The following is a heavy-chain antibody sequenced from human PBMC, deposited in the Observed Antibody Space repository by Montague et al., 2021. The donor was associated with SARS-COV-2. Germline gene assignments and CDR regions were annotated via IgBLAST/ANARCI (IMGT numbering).Heavy chain of an antibody. J-gene: IGHJ4*02. V-gene: IGHV4-39*01. CDR1: GDSISSSGYY. Sequence: SETLSLTCTVSGDSISSSGYYWGWIRQPPGKGLEWIATIYYSGNDYYNRSLKSRVTISVDTSKSQFSLKLNAVTAADTAVYYCARRLLPETGSLDGFYFDFWGQSALVTVSS. D-gene: IGHD3-9*01. CDR3: ARRLLPETGSLDGFYFDF. CDR2: IYYSGND.